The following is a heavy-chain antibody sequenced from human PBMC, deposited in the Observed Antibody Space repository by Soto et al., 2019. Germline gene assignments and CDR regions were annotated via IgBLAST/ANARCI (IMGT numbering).Heavy chain of an antibody. Sequence: ASVKVSCKTSGYTFSDYGLAWLRQTPGQGPEWMGWVSTYNTNTNYAQKFQGRVTMTTDTSTTTTSMELRSLRSDDTAVYYCARELNTDSSAYYSFAYWGQGTLVTVSS. D-gene: IGHD3-22*01. J-gene: IGHJ4*02. CDR3: ARELNTDSSAYYSFAY. V-gene: IGHV1-18*01. CDR2: VSTYNTNT. CDR1: GYTFSDYG.